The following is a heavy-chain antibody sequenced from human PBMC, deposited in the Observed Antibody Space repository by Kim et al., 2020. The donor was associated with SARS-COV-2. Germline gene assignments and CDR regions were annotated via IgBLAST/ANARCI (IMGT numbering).Heavy chain of an antibody. V-gene: IGHV3-NL1*01. D-gene: IGHD6-19*01. J-gene: IGHJ4*02. CDR3: AKDRGSFWSLDC. CDR2: T. Sequence: THNVDSVKGRFTDSRDTSNDQLVLQMNSLSAEDTAMYYCAKDRGSFWSLDCWGLGTLVTVSS.